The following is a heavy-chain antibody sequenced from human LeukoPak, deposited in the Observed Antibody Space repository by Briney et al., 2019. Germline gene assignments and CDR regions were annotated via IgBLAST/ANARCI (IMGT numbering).Heavy chain of an antibody. CDR3: AREGSSSSGRFDP. CDR2: IIPIFGTA. CDR1: GGTFSSYA. V-gene: IGHV1-69*13. Sequence: ASVKVSCKASGGTFSSYAISWVRQAPGQGLEWMGGIIPIFGTANYAQKFQGRVTITADESTSTAYMELSSLRSEDTAVYYCAREGSSSSGRFDPWGQETLVTVSS. D-gene: IGHD6-6*01. J-gene: IGHJ5*02.